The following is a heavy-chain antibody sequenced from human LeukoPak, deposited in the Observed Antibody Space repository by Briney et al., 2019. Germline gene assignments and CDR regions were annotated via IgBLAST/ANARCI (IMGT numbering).Heavy chain of an antibody. V-gene: IGHV4-34*01. CDR3: ASLYSSGWSPPRYYYMDV. CDR2: INHSGST. J-gene: IGHJ6*03. Sequence: SETLSLTCAVYGGSFSGYFWSWIRQPPGKGLEWIGEINHSGSTNYNPSLKSRVTISVDTSKNQFSLKLSSVTAADTAVYYCASLYSSGWSPPRYYYMDVWGKGTTVTVSS. CDR1: GGSFSGYF. D-gene: IGHD6-19*01.